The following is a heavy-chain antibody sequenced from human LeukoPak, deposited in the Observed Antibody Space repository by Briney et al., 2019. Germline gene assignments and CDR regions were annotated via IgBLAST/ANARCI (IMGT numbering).Heavy chain of an antibody. D-gene: IGHD3-3*01. CDR3: ARDNDFWSGYYSGAPNHYYYYMDV. J-gene: IGHJ6*03. V-gene: IGHV1-69*13. Sequence: GASVKVSCKASGGTFSSYAISWVRQAPGQGLEWMGEIIPIFGTANYAQKFQGRVTITADESTSTAYMELSSLRSEDTAVYYCARDNDFWSGYYSGAPNHYYYYMDVWGKGTTVTVSS. CDR1: GGTFSSYA. CDR2: IIPIFGTA.